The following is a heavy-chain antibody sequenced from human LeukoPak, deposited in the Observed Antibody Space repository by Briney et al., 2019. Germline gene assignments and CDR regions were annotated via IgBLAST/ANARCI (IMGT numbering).Heavy chain of an antibody. Sequence: SETLSLTCAVYGESFSGYYWSWIRQPPGKGLEWIGEINHSGSTNYNPSLKSRVTISVDTSKNQFSLKLSSVTAADTAVYYCARGGSIWPRKGYFDYWGQGTLVTVSS. D-gene: IGHD2/OR15-2a*01. J-gene: IGHJ4*02. V-gene: IGHV4-34*01. CDR3: ARGGSIWPRKGYFDY. CDR2: INHSGST. CDR1: GESFSGYY.